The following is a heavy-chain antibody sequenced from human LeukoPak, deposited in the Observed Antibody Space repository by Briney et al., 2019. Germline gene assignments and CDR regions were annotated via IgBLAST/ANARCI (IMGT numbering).Heavy chain of an antibody. D-gene: IGHD4-17*01. V-gene: IGHV1-18*01. Sequence: ASVKVSCKASDYTFSTYVISWVRQAPGQGPEWMGWISPYKGNAIYAQKLQGRVTMTTDTSTGTAYMELRCLTSDDTAVYYCATAQDYGEYVLGYFDYWGQGTLVTVSS. CDR2: ISPYKGNA. CDR3: ATAQDYGEYVLGYFDY. J-gene: IGHJ4*02. CDR1: DYTFSTYV.